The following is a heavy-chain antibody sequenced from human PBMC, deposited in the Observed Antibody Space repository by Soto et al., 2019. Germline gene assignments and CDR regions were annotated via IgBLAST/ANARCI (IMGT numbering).Heavy chain of an antibody. J-gene: IGHJ4*02. CDR1: GFTFSSYA. D-gene: IGHD1-7*01. CDR2: ISGSGGST. CDR3: AKENWNYVVPAWAD. V-gene: IGHV3-23*01. Sequence: PGGSLRLSCAASGFTFSSYAMSWVRQAPGKGLEWVSAISGSGGSTYYADPVKGRFTISRDNSKNTLYLQMNSLRAEDTAVYYCAKENWNYVVPAWADWGQGTLVTVSS.